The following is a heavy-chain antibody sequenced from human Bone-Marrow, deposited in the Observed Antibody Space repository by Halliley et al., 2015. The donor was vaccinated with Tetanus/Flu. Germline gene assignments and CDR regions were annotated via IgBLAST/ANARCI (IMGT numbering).Heavy chain of an antibody. CDR2: LSHDGSSK. J-gene: IGHJ4*02. D-gene: IGHD6-6*01. Sequence: QLVQSGGSVVQSGGSLRLSCAASGFIFSKFGMHWVRQAPGRGLEWVAVLSHDGSSKYYADSVKGRFTISRDNSKNTLLLQMNSLRDEDTAVYYCAKEAPSREDYFESWGQGTLVTVSS. V-gene: IGHV3-30*18. CDR3: AKEAPSREDYFES. CDR1: GFIFSKFG.